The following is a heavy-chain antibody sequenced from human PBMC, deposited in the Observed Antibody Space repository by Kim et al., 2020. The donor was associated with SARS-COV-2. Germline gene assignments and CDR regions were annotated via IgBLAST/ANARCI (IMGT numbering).Heavy chain of an antibody. V-gene: IGHV4-59*01. CDR1: GGSISSYY. D-gene: IGHD1-26*01. J-gene: IGHJ6*02. CDR3: ARDPAHYLLDYYYGMDV. CDR2: IYYSGST. Sequence: SETLSLTCTVSGGSISSYYWSWIRQPPGKGLEWIGYIYYSGSTNYNPSLKSRVTISVDTSKNQFSLKLSSVTAADTAVYYCARDPAHYLLDYYYGMDVWGQGTTVTVSS.